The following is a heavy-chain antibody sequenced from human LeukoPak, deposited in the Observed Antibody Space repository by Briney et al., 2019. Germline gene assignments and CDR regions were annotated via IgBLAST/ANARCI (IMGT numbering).Heavy chain of an antibody. CDR1: GGSISGYY. CDR2: IYYTGST. Sequence: PSETLSLTCTVSGGSISGYYWSWIRQSPGKGLESLGYIYYTGSTNYNPSLKSRVTISVDTSKNQFSLKLSSVTAADTAVYYCARAPDLSGYSRLYYYYYYMDVWGKGTTVTVSS. V-gene: IGHV4-59*12. CDR3: ARAPDLSGYSRLYYYYYYMDV. D-gene: IGHD5-12*01. J-gene: IGHJ6*03.